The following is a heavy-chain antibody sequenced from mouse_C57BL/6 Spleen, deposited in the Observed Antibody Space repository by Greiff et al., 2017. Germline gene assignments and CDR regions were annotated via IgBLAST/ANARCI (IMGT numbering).Heavy chain of an antibody. V-gene: IGHV1-52*01. CDR3: ARGGYYSDYYAMGY. CDR2: IDPSDSET. Sequence: VQLQQPGAELVRPGSSVKLSCKASGYTFTSYWMHWVKQRPIQGLEWIGNIDPSDSETHYNQKFKDKATLTVDKSSSTAYMQLRSLTSEDSAVYYCARGGYYSDYYAMGYWGQGPSVTVSS. J-gene: IGHJ4*01. CDR1: GYTFTSYW. D-gene: IGHD2-12*01.